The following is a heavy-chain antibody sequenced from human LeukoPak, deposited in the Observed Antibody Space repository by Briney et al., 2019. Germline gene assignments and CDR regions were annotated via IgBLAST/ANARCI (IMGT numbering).Heavy chain of an antibody. D-gene: IGHD3-10*01. J-gene: IGHJ3*02. Sequence: SETLSLTCTVSGGSISSSSYYWGWIRQPAGKGLEWIGRIYISGSTNYNPSLKSRVTMSVDTSKNQFSLKLSSVTAADTAVYYCARGKSRTYGSADAFDIWGQGTMVTVSS. V-gene: IGHV4-61*02. CDR1: GGSISSSSYY. CDR3: ARGKSRTYGSADAFDI. CDR2: IYISGST.